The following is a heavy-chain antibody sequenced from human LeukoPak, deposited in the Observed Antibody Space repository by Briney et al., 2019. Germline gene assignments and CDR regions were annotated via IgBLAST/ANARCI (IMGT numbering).Heavy chain of an antibody. D-gene: IGHD6-6*01. CDR3: ARQSSSSFYYYYMDV. Sequence: KPSETLSLTCTVSGGSISSYYWSWIRQPPGKGLEWIGYIYTSGSTNYSPSLKSRVTISVDTSKNQFSLKLSSVTAADTAVYYCARQSSSSFYYYYMDVWGKGTTVTVSS. V-gene: IGHV4-4*09. J-gene: IGHJ6*03. CDR1: GGSISSYY. CDR2: IYTSGST.